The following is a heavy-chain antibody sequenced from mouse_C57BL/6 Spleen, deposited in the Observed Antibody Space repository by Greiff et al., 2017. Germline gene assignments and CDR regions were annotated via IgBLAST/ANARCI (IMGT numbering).Heavy chain of an antibody. CDR1: GYTFTDYE. CDR3: TRAYGSSYPYYCAMDY. V-gene: IGHV1-15*01. J-gene: IGHJ4*01. D-gene: IGHD1-1*01. CDR2: IDPETGGT. Sequence: QVQLKQSGAELVRPGASVTLSCKASGYTFTDYEMHWVKQTPVHGLEWIGAIDPETGGTAYNQKFKGKAILTADKSSSTAYMELRSLTSEDSAVYYGTRAYGSSYPYYCAMDYWGQGTSVTVSS.